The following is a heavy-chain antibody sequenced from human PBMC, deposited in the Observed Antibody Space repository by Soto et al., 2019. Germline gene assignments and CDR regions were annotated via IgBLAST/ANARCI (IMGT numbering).Heavy chain of an antibody. Sequence: LRLSCAASGFTFSSYEMNWVRQAPGKGLEWVSYISSSGSTIYYADSVKGRFTISRDNAKNSLYLQMNSLRAEDTAVYYCARESSAVVITLDYGMDVWGQGTTVTVSS. V-gene: IGHV3-48*03. CDR2: ISSSGSTI. CDR3: ARESSAVVITLDYGMDV. D-gene: IGHD3-22*01. CDR1: GFTFSSYE. J-gene: IGHJ6*02.